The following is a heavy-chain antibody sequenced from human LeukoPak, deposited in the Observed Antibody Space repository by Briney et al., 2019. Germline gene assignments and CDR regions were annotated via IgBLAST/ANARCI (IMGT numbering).Heavy chain of an antibody. CDR2: IFPSGGEI. J-gene: IGHJ5*02. CDR3: ARTTVTTGRTNWFDP. Sequence: GGSLRLSCAASGFTFSTFAMIWVRQPPGKGLEWVSSIFPSGGEIHYADSVRGRFTISRDNSKNTLYLQMNSLRAEDTAVYYCARTTVTTGRTNWFDPWGQGGLVTVSS. D-gene: IGHD4-17*01. V-gene: IGHV3-23*01. CDR1: GFTFSTFA.